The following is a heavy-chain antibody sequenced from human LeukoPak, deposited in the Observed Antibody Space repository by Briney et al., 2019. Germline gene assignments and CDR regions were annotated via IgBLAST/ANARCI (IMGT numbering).Heavy chain of an antibody. D-gene: IGHD3-22*01. J-gene: IGHJ4*02. Sequence: SETLSLTCAVSGYSISSGYYWGWIRQPPGKGLEWIGEINHSGSTNYNPSLKSRVTISVDTSKNQFSLKLSSVTAADTAVYYCASLGSSGYYGYWGQGTLVTVSS. CDR3: ASLGSSGYYGY. CDR1: GYSISSGYY. V-gene: IGHV4-38-2*01. CDR2: INHSGST.